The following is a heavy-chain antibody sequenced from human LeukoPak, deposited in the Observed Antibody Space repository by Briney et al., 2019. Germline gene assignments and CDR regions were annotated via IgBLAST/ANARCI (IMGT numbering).Heavy chain of an antibody. J-gene: IGHJ6*03. D-gene: IGHD1-26*01. V-gene: IGHV4-59*01. Sequence: SETLSLTCTVSGGSISSYYWNWIRQPPGKGLEWIGYIYYSGSTNYNPSLKRRVTISVDTSKNQFSLKLSSVTAADTAVYYCARDVGATGGRRRGNNYYYMDVWGKGTTVTISS. CDR3: ARDVGATGGRRRGNNYYYMDV. CDR1: GGSISSYY. CDR2: IYYSGST.